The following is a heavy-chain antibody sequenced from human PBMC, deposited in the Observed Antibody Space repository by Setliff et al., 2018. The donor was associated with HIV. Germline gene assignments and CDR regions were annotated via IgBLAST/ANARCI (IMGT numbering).Heavy chain of an antibody. Sequence: SATLSLTCTVSGGSISSGSYYWNWIRQPAGKGLEWIGRTYTSGSTNYNPSLKSRVTISVDTSKNQFSLKLSSVTAADTAVYYCAREDYYYYGMDVWGQGTTVTVSS. CDR1: GGSISSGSYY. V-gene: IGHV4-61*02. J-gene: IGHJ6*02. CDR3: AREDYYYYGMDV. CDR2: TYTSGST.